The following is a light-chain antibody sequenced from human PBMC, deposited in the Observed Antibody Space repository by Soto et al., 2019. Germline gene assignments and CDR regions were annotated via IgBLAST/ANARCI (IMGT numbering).Light chain of an antibody. CDR3: QQRSNWHIT. CDR2: GAS. CDR1: HSVSSN. V-gene: IGKV3-15*01. J-gene: IGKJ5*01. Sequence: EIVMTHSPATLAVSPGERASLSCRASHSVSSNLAWYQQNPGQAPRLLIYGASTRATGIPARFSGSGSGTEFTLTISSLQSEDFAVYYCQQRSNWHITFGQGTRLEIK.